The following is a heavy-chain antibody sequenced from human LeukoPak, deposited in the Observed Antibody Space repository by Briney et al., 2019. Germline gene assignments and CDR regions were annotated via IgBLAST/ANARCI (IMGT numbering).Heavy chain of an antibody. J-gene: IGHJ4*02. CDR3: ATDRRRALDY. Sequence: GGSLRLSCAASGFTFSSYEMNWVRQAPGKGLEWVSYISSSGSTIFYADSVKGRFTISRDNAKNSLYLQMDSLRAEDTAVYYCATDRRRALDYWGQGTLVTVSS. V-gene: IGHV3-48*03. CDR1: GFTFSSYE. D-gene: IGHD6-25*01. CDR2: ISSSGSTI.